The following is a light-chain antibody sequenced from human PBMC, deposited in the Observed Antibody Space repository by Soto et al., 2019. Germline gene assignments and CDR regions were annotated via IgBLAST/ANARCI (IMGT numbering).Light chain of an antibody. CDR3: QQYASSPLT. Sequence: EIVLTQSPGTLSLSSGERATLSCRASQSVRSNYLAWYQQKPGQAPRLLIYGASSRATGIPDRFGGSGSGTDFTRTISSLEPEDFAVYYCQQYASSPLTFGGGTKVEIK. V-gene: IGKV3-20*01. CDR1: QSVRSNY. J-gene: IGKJ4*01. CDR2: GAS.